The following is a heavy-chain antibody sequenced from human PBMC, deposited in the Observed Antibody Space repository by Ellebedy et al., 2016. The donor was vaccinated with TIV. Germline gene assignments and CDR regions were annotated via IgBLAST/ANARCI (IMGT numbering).Heavy chain of an antibody. J-gene: IGHJ6*02. CDR1: GYTFTSYG. D-gene: IGHD6-19*01. V-gene: IGHV1-18*04. CDR3: ARDLGSSGWTYYYYGMDV. Sequence: ASVKVSCXASGYTFTSYGISWVRQAPGQGLEWMGWISAYNGNTNYAQKLQGRVTMTTDTSTSTAYMELRSLRSDDTAVYYCARDLGSSGWTYYYYGMDVWGQGTTVTVSS. CDR2: ISAYNGNT.